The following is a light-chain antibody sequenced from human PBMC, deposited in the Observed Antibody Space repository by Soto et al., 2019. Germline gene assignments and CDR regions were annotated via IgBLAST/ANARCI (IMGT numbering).Light chain of an antibody. J-gene: IGKJ1*01. V-gene: IGKV1-5*01. Sequence: DIQMTQSPSTLSASIGDRVTITCRASQSISSWLDWYQQKPGKAPKLLIYDASSLESGVPSSFSGSGSGTEFTLTISGLQPDDFANCYCQEYDSYSWTFGLGTKVEIK. CDR2: DAS. CDR3: QEYDSYSWT. CDR1: QSISSW.